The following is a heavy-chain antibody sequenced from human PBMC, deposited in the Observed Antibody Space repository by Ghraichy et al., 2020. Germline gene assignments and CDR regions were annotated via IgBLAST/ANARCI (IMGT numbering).Heavy chain of an antibody. CDR2: IRYDGSNK. Sequence: GGSLRLSCAASGFTFSSYGMHWVRQAPGKGLEWVAFIRYDGSNKYYADSVKGRFTISRDNSKNTLYLQMNSLRAEDTAVYYCAKVSSPTRLSVNYDSSGYSPYWGQGTLVTVSS. V-gene: IGHV3-30*02. J-gene: IGHJ4*02. CDR3: AKVSSPTRLSVNYDSSGYSPY. CDR1: GFTFSSYG. D-gene: IGHD3-22*01.